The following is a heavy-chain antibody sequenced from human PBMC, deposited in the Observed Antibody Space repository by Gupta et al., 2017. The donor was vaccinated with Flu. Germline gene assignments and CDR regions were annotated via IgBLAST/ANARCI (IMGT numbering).Heavy chain of an antibody. Sequence: QVQLVESGGGVVQPGRFLRLSCAAAAFTFSPNGLHWVLQAPGKGLEWVAFIWYDESNQDYADSVKGRFTISRDKSKNPLFLQMNSLRAEDTAVYYCARDFYGDYERLEYWGQGTLVTVSS. V-gene: IGHV3-33*01. D-gene: IGHD4-17*01. J-gene: IGHJ4*02. CDR1: AFTFSPNG. CDR3: ARDFYGDYERLEY. CDR2: IWYDESNQ.